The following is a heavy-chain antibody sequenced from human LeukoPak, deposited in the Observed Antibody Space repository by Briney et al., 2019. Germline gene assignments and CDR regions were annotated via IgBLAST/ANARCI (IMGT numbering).Heavy chain of an antibody. J-gene: IGHJ4*02. CDR1: GFTFSSYA. CDR3: ATLSVAAGDWDDDF. Sequence: PGGSLRLSCVASGFTFSSYAMSWVHQAPGKGLEWVSGISITGGSTYYTDSVKGRFTISRDNSKNTLYLQMNSLRVEDTAVYYCATLSVAAGDWDDDFWGQGTLLTVSS. V-gene: IGHV3-23*01. CDR2: ISITGGST. D-gene: IGHD6-13*01.